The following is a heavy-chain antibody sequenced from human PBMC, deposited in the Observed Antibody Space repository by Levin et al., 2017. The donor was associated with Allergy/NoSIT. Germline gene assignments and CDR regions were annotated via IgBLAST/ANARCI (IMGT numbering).Heavy chain of an antibody. Sequence: GGSLRLSCSTSGFTLNTCAMNWVRQAPGKGLEWVATISGGGAWTNYTDSVKGRFTISRDNSNNMLYLQMNGLRAEDTAVYFCAKDMHGYYRPVDNWGQGTLVTVSS. CDR1: GFTLNTCA. V-gene: IGHV3-23*01. CDR2: ISGGGAWT. J-gene: IGHJ4*02. D-gene: IGHD3-3*01. CDR3: AKDMHGYYRPVDN.